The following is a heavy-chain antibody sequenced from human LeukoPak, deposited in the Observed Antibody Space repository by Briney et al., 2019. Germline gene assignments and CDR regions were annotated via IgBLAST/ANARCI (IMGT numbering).Heavy chain of an antibody. Sequence: SETLSLTCTVSGGSNNTPNYYWGWIRQTPGKGLEWIGNIFYSGGTYYSPSLTTRVTISLDTSRNQFSLKRSSVTAADTAVYYWARVPTVTFFDHWGQGTPVTVSS. CDR3: ARVPTVTFFDH. V-gene: IGHV4-39*07. D-gene: IGHD4-17*01. CDR2: IFYSGGT. CDR1: GGSNNTPNYY. J-gene: IGHJ4*02.